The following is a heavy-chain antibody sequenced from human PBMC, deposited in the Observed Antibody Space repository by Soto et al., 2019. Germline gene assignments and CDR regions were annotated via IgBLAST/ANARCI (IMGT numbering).Heavy chain of an antibody. Sequence: GASVKVSCKVSGYTLTELSMHWVRQAPWKGLEWMGGFDPEDGETIYAQKFQGRVTMTEDTSTDTAYMELSSLRSEDTAVYYCASGITGTRWAYYYYGMDVWGQGTTVTVS. D-gene: IGHD1-7*01. V-gene: IGHV1-24*01. CDR1: GYTLTELS. CDR2: FDPEDGET. CDR3: ASGITGTRWAYYYYGMDV. J-gene: IGHJ6*02.